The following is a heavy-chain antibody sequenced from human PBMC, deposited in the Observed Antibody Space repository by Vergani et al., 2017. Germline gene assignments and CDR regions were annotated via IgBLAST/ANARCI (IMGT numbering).Heavy chain of an antibody. CDR1: GGTFSSYA. D-gene: IGHD4-23*01. J-gene: IGHJ5*02. CDR3: ARDRATVVTTGFDP. Sequence: QVQLVQSGAEVKKPGSSVKVSCKASGGTFSSYAISWVRQAPGQGLEWMGGIIPIFGTANYAQKFQGRVTITADESTSTAYMERSSLRSEDTAVYYCARDRATVVTTGFDPWGQGTLVTVSS. CDR2: IIPIFGTA. V-gene: IGHV1-69*01.